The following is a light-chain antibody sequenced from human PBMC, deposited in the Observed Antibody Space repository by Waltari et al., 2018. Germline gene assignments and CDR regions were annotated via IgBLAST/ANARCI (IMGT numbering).Light chain of an antibody. CDR3: QQSFTTPYT. J-gene: IGKJ2*01. V-gene: IGKV1-39*01. CDR2: AAS. Sequence: DIQMTQSPSSLSASVGDRVNITCRASQSINTYLNWYLQKPGKAPKILIFAASSLQSGVPSRFSGSGSGTEFTLTVTCLQPDDFATYYCQQSFTTPYTFGQGTKVGIK. CDR1: QSINTY.